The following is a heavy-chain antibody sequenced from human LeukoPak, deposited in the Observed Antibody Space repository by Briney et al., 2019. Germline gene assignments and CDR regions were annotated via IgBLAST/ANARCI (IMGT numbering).Heavy chain of an antibody. V-gene: IGHV3-48*04. CDR1: GFTFSSYS. Sequence: GGSLRLSCAASGFTFSSYSMNWVRQAPGKGLEWISYISSSGSIIYNADSVKGRFTVSRDNAKNSLYLEMNSLRVEDTALYYCARGARYYSAVEVWGQGTAVTVSS. CDR2: ISSSGSII. CDR3: ARGARYYSAVEV. J-gene: IGHJ6*02.